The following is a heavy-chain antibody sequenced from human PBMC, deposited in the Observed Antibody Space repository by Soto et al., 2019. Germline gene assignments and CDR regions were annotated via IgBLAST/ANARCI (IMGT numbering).Heavy chain of an antibody. D-gene: IGHD1-20*01. CDR3: ARDVQLYNWNHIDY. CDR2: ISGSGGST. J-gene: IGHJ4*02. Sequence: EVQLLESGGGWVQPGGSLRLYCAASGLTFSSDAMSWVRQAPGKGLEWVSAISGSGGSTSYADSVKGRFTISRDNSNNTLYLKRNSLRAEDMAVYDCARDVQLYNWNHIDYWGQGTLVTVSS. CDR1: GLTFSSDA. V-gene: IGHV3-23*01.